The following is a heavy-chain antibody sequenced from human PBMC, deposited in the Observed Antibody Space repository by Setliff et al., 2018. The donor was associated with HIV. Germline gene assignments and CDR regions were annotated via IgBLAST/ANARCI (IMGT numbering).Heavy chain of an antibody. CDR3: AKAPLTIVATGGEDC. J-gene: IGHJ4*02. CDR2: ISSDGSDK. CDR1: GFAFRNYI. V-gene: IGHV3-30*07. Sequence: GGSLRLSCAASGFAFRNYIFHWVRQAPGKGLEWVAIISSDGSDKNYADSVKGRFTVSRDNSKNTLYLQMNSLRAEDTAVYYCAKAPLTIVATGGEDCWGQGTLVTVSS. D-gene: IGHD6-13*01.